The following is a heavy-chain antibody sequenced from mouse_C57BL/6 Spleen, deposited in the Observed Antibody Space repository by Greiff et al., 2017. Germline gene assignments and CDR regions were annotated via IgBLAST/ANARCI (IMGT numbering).Heavy chain of an antibody. V-gene: IGHV1-82*01. CDR3: AREGDYYGSEAY. D-gene: IGHD1-1*01. J-gene: IGHJ3*01. CDR2: IYPGDGDT. CDR1: GYAFSSSW. Sequence: VMLVESGPELVKPGASVKISCKASGYAFSSSWMNWVKQRPGKGLEWIGRIYPGDGDTNYNGKFKGKATLTADKSSSTAYMQLSSLTSEDSAVYFCAREGDYYGSEAYWGQGTLVTVSA.